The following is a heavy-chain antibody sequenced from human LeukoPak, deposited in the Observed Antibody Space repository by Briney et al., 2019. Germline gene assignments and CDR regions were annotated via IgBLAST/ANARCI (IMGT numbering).Heavy chain of an antibody. CDR1: GFTFSSYG. V-gene: IGHV3-30*18. Sequence: PGGSLRLSCAASGFTFSSYGMHWVRQAPGKGLEWVAVISYDGSNKYYADSVKGRFTISRDNSKNTLYLQMNSLRAEDTAVYYCAKGDQLLGYFDYWGQGTLVTVSS. CDR3: AKGDQLLGYFDY. D-gene: IGHD2-2*01. CDR2: ISYDGSNK. J-gene: IGHJ4*02.